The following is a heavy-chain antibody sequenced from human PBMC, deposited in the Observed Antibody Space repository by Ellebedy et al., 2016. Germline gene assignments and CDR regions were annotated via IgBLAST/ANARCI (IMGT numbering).Heavy chain of an antibody. V-gene: IGHV3-7*01. CDR3: ARGGGTTSLYALDV. CDR1: GFTFSSYW. Sequence: GESLKISCAASGFTFSSYWMSWVRQAPGKGLEWVANINQDGSEKYYVGSVKGRFTISRDNAKNSLYLHLNSLRAEDTAVYYCARGGGTTSLYALDVWGQGTTVTVSS. CDR2: INQDGSEK. D-gene: IGHD2-15*01. J-gene: IGHJ6*02.